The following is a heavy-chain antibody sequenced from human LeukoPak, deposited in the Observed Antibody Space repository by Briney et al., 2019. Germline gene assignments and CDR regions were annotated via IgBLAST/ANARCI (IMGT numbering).Heavy chain of an antibody. CDR3: ARGGDYVWDDAFDI. CDR2: IIPILGIA. V-gene: IGHV1-69*04. D-gene: IGHD3-10*02. Sequence: ASVKVSCKASGGTFSSYAISWVRQAPGQGLEWMGRIIPILGIANYAQKFQGRVTITADKSTSTAYMELSSLRSEDTAVYYCARGGDYVWDDAFDIWGQGTMVTVSS. CDR1: GGTFSSYA. J-gene: IGHJ3*02.